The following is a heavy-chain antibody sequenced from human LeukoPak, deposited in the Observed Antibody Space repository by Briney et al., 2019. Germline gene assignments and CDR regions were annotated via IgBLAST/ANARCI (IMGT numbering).Heavy chain of an antibody. D-gene: IGHD5-24*01. CDR2: ISWNSGSI. J-gene: IGHJ4*02. CDR1: GFTFDDYA. CDR3: AKAGGGYNYGYSDY. Sequence: GRSLRLSCAASGFTFDDYAMHWVRQAPGKGLEWVSGISWNSGSIGYADSVKGRFTISRDNAKNPLYLQMNSLRAEDTALYYCAKAGGGYNYGYSDYWGQGTLVTVSS. V-gene: IGHV3-9*01.